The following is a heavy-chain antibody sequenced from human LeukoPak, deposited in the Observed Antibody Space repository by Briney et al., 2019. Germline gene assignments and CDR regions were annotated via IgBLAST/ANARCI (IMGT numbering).Heavy chain of an antibody. V-gene: IGHV1-2*02. J-gene: IGHJ4*02. CDR1: GYTFTGYY. D-gene: IGHD3-22*01. CDR2: INSNSGGT. Sequence: ASVTFSCKASGYTFTGYYMHWVRQAPGRGLEWMGWINSNSGGTKYAQKFQGRVSMTRDTSISTAYMELSRLRSDDTALYYCARAYYYDSSGYYFDYWGQGTLVTVSS. CDR3: ARAYYYDSSGYYFDY.